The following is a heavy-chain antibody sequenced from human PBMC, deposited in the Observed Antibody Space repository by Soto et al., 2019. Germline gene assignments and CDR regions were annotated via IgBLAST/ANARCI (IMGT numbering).Heavy chain of an antibody. Sequence: QVQLVESGGDVVQPGRSLRLSCAASGFTFNSYGMHWFRQAPGKGLEWVAIISSDGTKENDADSVKGRFTISRDNSKNTVYLQLNSLTPEDTAVYFCGKGGLGGGYCGFLAHWGLGTLVTVSS. CDR3: GKGGLGGGYCGFLAH. J-gene: IGHJ4*02. CDR2: ISSDGTKE. D-gene: IGHD3-16*01. V-gene: IGHV3-30*18. CDR1: GFTFNSYG.